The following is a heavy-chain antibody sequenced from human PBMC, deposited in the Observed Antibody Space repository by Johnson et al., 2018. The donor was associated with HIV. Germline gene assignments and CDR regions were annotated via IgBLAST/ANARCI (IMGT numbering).Heavy chain of an antibody. CDR1: GFSVSSSY. D-gene: IGHD1-26*01. Sequence: VQLVESGGGLIQPGGSLRLSCAASGFSVSSSYMSWVRQVPGKGLEWVSVIYSGGSTYYAESVKGRFTVSRDNSKNTVYLQMNSLRAGDTAVYYCARATLGADDAFDIWAKGQWSLSLQ. J-gene: IGHJ3*02. V-gene: IGHV3-53*01. CDR2: IYSGGST. CDR3: ARATLGADDAFDI.